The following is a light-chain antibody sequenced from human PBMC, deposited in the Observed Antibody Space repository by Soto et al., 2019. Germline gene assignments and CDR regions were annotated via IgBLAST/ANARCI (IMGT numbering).Light chain of an antibody. CDR1: SSDIGGYNS. CDR3: FSFTTDWTHV. Sequence: ALTQSPSASGSPGQSVTISCTGTSSDIGGYNSVSWYQQHPGKAPKVMIYDVSNRPSGVSNRFSGSKSGNAASLTISGLQAEDEADYFCFSFTTDWTHVFGTGTKVTVL. J-gene: IGLJ1*01. CDR2: DVS. V-gene: IGLV2-14*03.